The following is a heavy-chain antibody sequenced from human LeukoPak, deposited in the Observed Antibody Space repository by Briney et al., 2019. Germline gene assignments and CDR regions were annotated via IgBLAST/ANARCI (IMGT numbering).Heavy chain of an antibody. V-gene: IGHV3-7*03. CDR1: GFTFSTSW. CDR3: ARGRYSGTTYYFDY. CDR2: IKKDGSET. J-gene: IGHJ4*02. Sequence: GGSLRLSCAASGFTFSTSWMSWVRQVPGKGLEWVAIIKKDGSETYYVDSVKGRFTISRDNAKNSLYLQMNSLRAEDTAMYYCARGRYSGTTYYFDYWGQGTLVTVSS. D-gene: IGHD5-12*01.